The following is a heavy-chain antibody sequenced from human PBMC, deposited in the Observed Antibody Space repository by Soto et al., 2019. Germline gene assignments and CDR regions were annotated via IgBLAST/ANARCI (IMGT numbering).Heavy chain of an antibody. Sequence: GGSLRLSCAASGFSFSVYYMSWVRQAPGKGLEWVSYISSRDNTLYYADSVKGRFTISRDNAKNLLYLQMNSLRSDDTAVYYCARETEDSSGYYPHSHYFDYWGQGTLVTVSS. CDR2: ISSRDNTL. CDR1: GFSFSVYY. CDR3: ARETEDSSGYYPHSHYFDY. D-gene: IGHD3-22*01. J-gene: IGHJ4*02. V-gene: IGHV3-11*01.